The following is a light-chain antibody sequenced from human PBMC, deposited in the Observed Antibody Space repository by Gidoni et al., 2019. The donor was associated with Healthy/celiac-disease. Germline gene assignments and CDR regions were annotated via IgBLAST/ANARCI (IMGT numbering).Light chain of an antibody. J-gene: IGLJ1*01. Sequence: QSALTQPPSASGSPGQSITISCTGTSSDVGGYNYVSWYQQHPGKAPKLMIYEVINRPSGVSNRFSGSKSGNTASLTISGLQAEDEADYYCSSYASSSTYVFGTGTKVTVL. CDR1: SSDVGGYNY. CDR2: EVI. V-gene: IGLV2-14*01. CDR3: SSYASSSTYV.